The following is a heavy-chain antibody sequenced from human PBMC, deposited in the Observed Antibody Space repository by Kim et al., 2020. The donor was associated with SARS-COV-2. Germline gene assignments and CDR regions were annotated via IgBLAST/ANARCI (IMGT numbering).Heavy chain of an antibody. D-gene: IGHD6-6*01. V-gene: IGHV4-34*01. CDR1: GGSFSGYY. Sequence: SETLSLTCAVYGGSFSGYYWSWIRQPPGKGLEWIGEINHSGSTNYNPSLKSRVTISVDTSKNQFSLKLSSVTAADTAVYYCARGGASAARRERYFDLWGRGTLVTVSS. J-gene: IGHJ2*01. CDR2: INHSGST. CDR3: ARGGASAARRERYFDL.